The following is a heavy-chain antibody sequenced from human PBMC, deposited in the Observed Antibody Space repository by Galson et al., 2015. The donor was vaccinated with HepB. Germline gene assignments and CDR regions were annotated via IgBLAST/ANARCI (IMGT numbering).Heavy chain of an antibody. CDR2: IWYDGSRT. J-gene: IGHJ4*02. D-gene: IGHD1-26*01. V-gene: IGHV3-33*01. CDR3: ARDNWMVSGYFAD. CDR1: GFSFSSSV. Sequence: SLRLSCAASGFSFSSSVMHWVRQAPGKGLEWVAAIWYDGSRTYFADSVKGRFTISRDNSRNTLSLQMNSLRADDTAVYYCARDNWMVSGYFADWGQGTPATVSS.